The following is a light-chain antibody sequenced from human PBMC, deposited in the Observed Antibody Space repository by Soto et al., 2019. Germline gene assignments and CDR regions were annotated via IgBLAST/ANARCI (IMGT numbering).Light chain of an antibody. Sequence: QSALTQPPSASGSPGQSVTISCAGTSSDVGVYNYVSWYQQYPGKVPKLMIYEVSERPSGVPDRFSGSKSGNTAFLTVSGLQAEDEADYYCISYADTAYVFGTGTKVTV. CDR1: SSDVGVYNY. V-gene: IGLV2-8*01. CDR3: ISYADTAYV. J-gene: IGLJ1*01. CDR2: EVS.